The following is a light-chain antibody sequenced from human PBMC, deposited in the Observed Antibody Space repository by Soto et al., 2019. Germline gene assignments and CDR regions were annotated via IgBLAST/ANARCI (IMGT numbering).Light chain of an antibody. CDR3: QQYGVSPLT. J-gene: IGKJ3*01. V-gene: IGKV3-20*01. Sequence: EIVLTQSPGTLSLSPGERVTLSCRASQNVYINSLAWYQQKPGQTPRLLIYGASTRAAAVPDRFSGSGSGTDFALSIDVLEPEDFAIYYCQQYGVSPLTFGPGTRVD. CDR1: QNVYINS. CDR2: GAS.